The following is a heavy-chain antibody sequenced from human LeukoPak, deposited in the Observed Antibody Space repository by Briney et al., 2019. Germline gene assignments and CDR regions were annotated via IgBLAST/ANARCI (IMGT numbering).Heavy chain of an antibody. CDR2: IKPNSGGT. Sequence: ASVTVSSKASGYTFTVYYMQWVRPAPGQGLERMGWIKPNSGGTNYAQKFQGRVTMTRDTSISTAYMELSRLRSDDTAVYYCARITSETRAVLEEDAFDIWGQGTMVTVSS. D-gene: IGHD1-1*01. CDR3: ARITSETRAVLEEDAFDI. V-gene: IGHV1-2*02. CDR1: GYTFTVYY. J-gene: IGHJ3*02.